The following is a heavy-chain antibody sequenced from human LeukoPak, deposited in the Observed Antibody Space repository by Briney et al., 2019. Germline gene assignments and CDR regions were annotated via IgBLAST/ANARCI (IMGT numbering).Heavy chain of an antibody. CDR3: ARGKVVAGFFDY. V-gene: IGHV1-2*02. J-gene: IGHJ4*02. CDR1: GLTFSGYF. D-gene: IGHD6-19*01. CDR2: INPNSGGT. Sequence: ASVKVSCKTSGLTFSGYFMHWVRQAPGQGLEWMGWINPNSGGTNYAQKFQGRVTMTRDTSISTAYMELSRLRSDATAVYYCARGKVVAGFFDYWGQGNLVTVSS.